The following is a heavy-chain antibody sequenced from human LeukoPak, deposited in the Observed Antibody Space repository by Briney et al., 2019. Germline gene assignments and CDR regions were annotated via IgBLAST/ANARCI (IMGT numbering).Heavy chain of an antibody. J-gene: IGHJ6*03. CDR3: AREEGYCSSTSCRQDYYYMDV. CDR1: GGSISSYY. V-gene: IGHV4-4*08. CDR2: IYTSGST. D-gene: IGHD2-2*01. Sequence: SETLSLTCTVSGGSISSYYWSWIRQPPGKGLEWIGRIYTSGSTNYNPSLKSRVTISVDTSKNQFSLKLSSVTAADTAVYYCAREEGYCSSTSCRQDYYYMDVWGKGTTVTVSS.